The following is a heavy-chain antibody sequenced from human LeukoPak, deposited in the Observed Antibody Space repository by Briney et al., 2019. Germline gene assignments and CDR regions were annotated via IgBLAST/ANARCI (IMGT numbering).Heavy chain of an antibody. D-gene: IGHD6-19*01. CDR3: AKDQTVGGTWGEVIFHY. CDR1: GFTFSDYS. Sequence: PGGSLRLSCAASGFTFSDYSMTWIRQAPGKGLEWLSYISSSGFTIDYADSVKGRFTISRDNSDSTLYLDINNLRAEDTAVYYCAKDQTVGGTWGEVIFHYWGQGTLVTVAS. V-gene: IGHV3-11*01. J-gene: IGHJ4*02. CDR2: ISSSGFTI.